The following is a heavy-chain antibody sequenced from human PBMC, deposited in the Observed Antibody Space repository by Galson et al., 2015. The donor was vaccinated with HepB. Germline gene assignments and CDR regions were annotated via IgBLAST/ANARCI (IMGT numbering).Heavy chain of an antibody. V-gene: IGHV3-23*01. CDR1: GFAFSYYA. J-gene: IGHJ4*02. Sequence: SLRLSCAASGFAFSYYAMTWVRQAPGKGLEWVSGISGGGVTTHYADSVKGRFTISRDNSKNTLNLQMNSLRAEDTALYYCAKGERSCSSTTCWYYFDYWGQETLVTVSS. CDR2: ISGGGVTT. CDR3: AKGERSCSSTTCWYYFDY. D-gene: IGHD2-2*01.